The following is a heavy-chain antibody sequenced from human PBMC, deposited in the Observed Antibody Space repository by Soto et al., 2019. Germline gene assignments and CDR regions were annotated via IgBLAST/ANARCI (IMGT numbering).Heavy chain of an antibody. J-gene: IGHJ4*02. V-gene: IGHV3-23*01. Sequence: GGSLRLSCAASGFTFSSYAMNWVRQAPGKGLEWVSGISGSGGSTYYADSVKGRFTISRDNSKNTLYLQMSSLRAEDAAVYYCAKDVGEGYDRSGYDYWGQGTLVTVSS. D-gene: IGHD3-22*01. CDR2: ISGSGGST. CDR3: AKDVGEGYDRSGYDY. CDR1: GFTFSSYA.